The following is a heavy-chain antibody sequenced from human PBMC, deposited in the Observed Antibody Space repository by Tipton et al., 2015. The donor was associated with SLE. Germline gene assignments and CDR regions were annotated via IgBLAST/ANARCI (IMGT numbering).Heavy chain of an antibody. CDR1: GGSIRNYF. CDR2: IYYSGST. D-gene: IGHD3-22*01. Sequence: TLSLTCTVSGGSIRNYFWHWIRQSPGKGLEWIGYIYYSGSTYYNPSLKSRVTISADTSNNQFSLKVNSVTAADTAVYYCARGSDRSGYFGAFDIWAQGTMVTVSS. J-gene: IGHJ3*02. V-gene: IGHV4-59*01. CDR3: ARGSDRSGYFGAFDI.